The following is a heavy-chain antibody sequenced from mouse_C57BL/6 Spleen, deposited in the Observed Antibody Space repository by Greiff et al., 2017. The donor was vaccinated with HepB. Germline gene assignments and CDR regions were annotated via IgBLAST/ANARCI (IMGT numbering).Heavy chain of an antibody. CDR2: ISYDGSN. Sequence: EVKLMESGPGLVKPSQSLSLTCSVTGYSITSGYYWNWIRQFPGNKLEWMGYISYDGSNNYNPSLKNRISITRDTSKNQFFLKLNSVTTEDTATYYCARHSSDLYYYAMDYWGQGTSVTVSS. J-gene: IGHJ4*01. CDR1: GYSITSGYY. CDR3: ARHSSDLYYYAMDY. V-gene: IGHV3-6*01. D-gene: IGHD3-1*01.